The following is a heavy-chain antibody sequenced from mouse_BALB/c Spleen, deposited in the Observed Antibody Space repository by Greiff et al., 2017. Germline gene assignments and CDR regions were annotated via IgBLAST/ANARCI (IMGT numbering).Heavy chain of an antibody. CDR3: ARVTTTVGYAMDY. D-gene: IGHD1-1*01. V-gene: IGHV5-17*02. J-gene: IGHJ4*01. CDR2: ISSGSSTI. Sequence: EVQRVESGGGLVQPGGSRKLSCAASGFTFSSFGMHWVRQAPEKGLEWVAYISSGSSTIYYADTVKGRVTISRDNPKNTLFLQMTSLRSEDTAMYYCARVTTTVGYAMDYWGQGTSVTVSS. CDR1: GFTFSSFG.